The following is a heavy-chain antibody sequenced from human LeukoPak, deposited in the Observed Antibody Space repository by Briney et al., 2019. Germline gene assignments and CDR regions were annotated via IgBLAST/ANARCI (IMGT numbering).Heavy chain of an antibody. Sequence: ASVKVSCKASGYTFTSYGISWVRQAPGQGLEWMGWISAYNGNTNYAQKLQGRVTMTTDTSTSTAYMELRSLRSDDTAVYYCARDTYYYDSSGYCESSRFDPWGQGTLVTVSS. D-gene: IGHD3-22*01. CDR1: GYTFTSYG. CDR2: ISAYNGNT. CDR3: ARDTYYYDSSGYCESSRFDP. J-gene: IGHJ5*02. V-gene: IGHV1-18*01.